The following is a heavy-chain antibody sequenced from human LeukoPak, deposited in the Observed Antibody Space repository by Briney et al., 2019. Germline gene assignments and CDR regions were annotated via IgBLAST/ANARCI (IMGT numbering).Heavy chain of an antibody. CDR1: GGSISSGSYY. J-gene: IGHJ4*02. D-gene: IGHD3-22*01. Sequence: SQTLSLTCTVSGGSISSGSYYWNWIRQPAGKGLEWIGRIYTSGSTNYNPSLKSRVTISVDTSKNQFSLKLSSVTAADTAVYYCARTYYYDSSGYYFDYWGQGTLVTVSS. CDR2: IYTSGST. CDR3: ARTYYYDSSGYYFDY. V-gene: IGHV4-61*02.